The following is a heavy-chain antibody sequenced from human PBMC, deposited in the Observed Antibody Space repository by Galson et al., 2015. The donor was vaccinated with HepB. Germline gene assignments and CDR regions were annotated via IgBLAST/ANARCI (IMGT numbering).Heavy chain of an antibody. Sequence: CAISGDSVSSNSAAWNWIRQSPSRGLEWLGRTYYRSKWYNDYAVSVKSRITINPDTSKNQFSLQLNSVTPEDTAVYYCARGIQQWLVNWFDPWGQGTLVTVSS. CDR3: ARGIQQWLVNWFDP. V-gene: IGHV6-1*01. CDR2: TYYRSKWYN. D-gene: IGHD6-19*01. J-gene: IGHJ5*02. CDR1: GDSVSSNSAA.